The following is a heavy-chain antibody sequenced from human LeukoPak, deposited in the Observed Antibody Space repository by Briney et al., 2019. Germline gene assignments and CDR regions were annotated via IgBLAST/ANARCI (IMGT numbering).Heavy chain of an antibody. CDR2: SKTTKPNSCTT. D-gene: IGHD6-19*01. Sequence: QTGGSLRLSCAASGFTITDHHMDWARQSPGKGLEWLGRSKTTKPNSCTTDYAASVKGRFTISRDDSKNSLYLQLNSLKTEDTAVYYCVRVVTTDRGWYHFDNWGQGILVTVSS. J-gene: IGHJ4*02. CDR3: VRVVTTDRGWYHFDN. CDR1: GFTITDHH. V-gene: IGHV3-72*01.